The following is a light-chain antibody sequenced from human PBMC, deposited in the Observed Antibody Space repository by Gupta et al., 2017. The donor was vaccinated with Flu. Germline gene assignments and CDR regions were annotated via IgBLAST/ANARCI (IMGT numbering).Light chain of an antibody. CDR2: WAS. CDR1: QSVLYSSNNKNY. CDR3: QQYYSTPFT. Sequence: LGERATIKCKSSQSVLYSSNNKNYLAWYQQKPGQPPKLLIYWASTRESGVPDRFSGSGSGTDFTLTISSLQAEDVAVYYCQQYYSTPFTFGPGTKVDIK. J-gene: IGKJ3*01. V-gene: IGKV4-1*01.